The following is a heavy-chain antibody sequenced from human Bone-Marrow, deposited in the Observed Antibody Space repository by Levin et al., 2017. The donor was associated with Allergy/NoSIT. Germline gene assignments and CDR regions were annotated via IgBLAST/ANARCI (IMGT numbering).Heavy chain of an antibody. D-gene: IGHD5-12*01. Sequence: SCAASGFTFDDYAMHWVRQAPGKGLEWVSGISWNSGSIGYADSVKGRFTISRDNAKNSLYLQMNSLRAEDTALYYCAKEGSGYVHFDYWGQGTLVTVSS. J-gene: IGHJ4*02. CDR3: AKEGSGYVHFDY. CDR2: ISWNSGSI. CDR1: GFTFDDYA. V-gene: IGHV3-9*01.